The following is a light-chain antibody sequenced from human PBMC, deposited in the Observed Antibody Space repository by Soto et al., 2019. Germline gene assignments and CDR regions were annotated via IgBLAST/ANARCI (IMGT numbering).Light chain of an antibody. V-gene: IGKV3D-15*01. J-gene: IGKJ5*01. Sequence: EIVMPQSPATLSVSPGERATLSCRASQSDSSNLAWYQQKPGQAPRLLIYGASTRATDIPARFFGSESGTEFTLTISSLQSDDSAVYYCQQYGSSPLITFGQGTRLEIK. CDR1: QSDSSN. CDR3: QQYGSSPLIT. CDR2: GAS.